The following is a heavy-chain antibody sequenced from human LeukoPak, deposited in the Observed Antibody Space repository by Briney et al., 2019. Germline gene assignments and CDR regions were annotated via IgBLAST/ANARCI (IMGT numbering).Heavy chain of an antibody. D-gene: IGHD3-22*01. Sequence: PSETLSLTCTVSGGSISGYYWSWIRQPPGKGLKSIGYIYYSGSTNYNPSLKSRVTISVDTSKSQLSLNLSSVTAADTAVYYCARHNYYDSSGYYPLGYWGQGTLVTVSS. J-gene: IGHJ4*02. CDR3: ARHNYYDSSGYYPLGY. V-gene: IGHV4-59*08. CDR1: GGSISGYY. CDR2: IYYSGST.